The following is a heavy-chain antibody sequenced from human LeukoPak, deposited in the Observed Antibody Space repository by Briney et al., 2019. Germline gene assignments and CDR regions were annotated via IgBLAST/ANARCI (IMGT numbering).Heavy chain of an antibody. CDR2: ISWDSVNI. J-gene: IGHJ6*02. D-gene: IGHD5-12*01. Sequence: QPGRSLRLSCAASGFTFDDYAMHWVRQAPGKGLEWVSGISWDSVNIAYSDSVKGRFTISRDNSKNTLYLQMNSLRAEDTAVYYCAKDRSGYRRDGMDVWGQGTTVTVSS. CDR3: AKDRSGYRRDGMDV. CDR1: GFTFDDYA. V-gene: IGHV3-9*01.